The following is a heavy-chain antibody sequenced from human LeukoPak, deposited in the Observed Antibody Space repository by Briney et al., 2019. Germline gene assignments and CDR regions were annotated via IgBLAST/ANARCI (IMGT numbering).Heavy chain of an antibody. CDR2: FDPEDGET. CDR3: ATALRYYYGSGKDY. Sequence: ASVKVSCKVSGYTLTELSMHWVRQAPGKGLEWMGGFDPEDGETIYAQKFQGRVTMTEDTSTDTAYMELSSLRSEDTAVYYCATALRYYYGSGKDYWGQGTLVTVSS. CDR1: GYTLTELS. V-gene: IGHV1-24*01. D-gene: IGHD3-10*01. J-gene: IGHJ4*02.